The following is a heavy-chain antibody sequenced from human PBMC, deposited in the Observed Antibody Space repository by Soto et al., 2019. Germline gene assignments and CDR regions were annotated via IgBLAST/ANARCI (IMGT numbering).Heavy chain of an antibody. CDR3: VKVGTIAATDLYYFDY. CDR2: ISSNGGST. J-gene: IGHJ4*02. D-gene: IGHD6-13*01. CDR1: GFTFSSYA. V-gene: IGHV3-64D*08. Sequence: GGSLRLSCSASGFTFSSYAMHWVRQAPGKGLEYVSAISSNGGSTYYADSVKGRFTISRDNSKNTLYLQMSSLRAEDTAVYYCVKVGTIAATDLYYFDYCGQGTLVTVSS.